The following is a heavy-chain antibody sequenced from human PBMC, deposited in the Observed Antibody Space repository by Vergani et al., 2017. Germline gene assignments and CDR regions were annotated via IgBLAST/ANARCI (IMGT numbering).Heavy chain of an antibody. V-gene: IGHV3-13*01. Sequence: VQLVESGGGVVQPGTSLRLSCTVSGFTFSSNDFHWVRQTAGKGLEWVSSIGVDGDRYYSDSVKGRFTISRDNGQSYLYLDMDNLRVEDTAVYFCAKDLGGCNSISCSYYMDVWGKGTTVTV. CDR2: IGVDGDR. D-gene: IGHD2/OR15-2a*01. CDR1: GFTFSSND. J-gene: IGHJ6*03. CDR3: AKDLGGCNSISCSYYMDV.